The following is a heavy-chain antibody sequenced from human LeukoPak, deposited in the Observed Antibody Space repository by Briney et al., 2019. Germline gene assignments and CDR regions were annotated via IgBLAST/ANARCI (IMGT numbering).Heavy chain of an antibody. V-gene: IGHV1-69*04. D-gene: IGHD3-22*01. CDR1: GGTFSSYA. CDR3: ARGLNYYDSSGYYSPFDY. J-gene: IGHJ4*02. CDR2: IIPILGIA. Sequence: SVKVSCKASGGTFSSYAISWVRQAPGQGLEWMGRIIPILGIANYAQKFQGRVTITADKSTSTAYMELSSLRSEDTAVYYCARGLNYYDSSGYYSPFDYWGQGTLVTVSS.